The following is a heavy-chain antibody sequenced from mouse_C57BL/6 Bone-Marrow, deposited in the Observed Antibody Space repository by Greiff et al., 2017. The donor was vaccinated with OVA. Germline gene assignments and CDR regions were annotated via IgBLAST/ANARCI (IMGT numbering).Heavy chain of an antibody. CDR1: GYTFTSYD. CDR2: IYPRDGST. J-gene: IGHJ1*03. Sequence: VQLVESGPELVKPGASVKLSCKASGYTFTSYDINWVKQRPGQGLEWIGWIYPRDGSTKYNEKFKGKATLTVDTSSSTAYMELHSLTSEDSAVYFCARPIYYDYDDWYFDVWGTGTTVTVSS. V-gene: IGHV1-85*01. D-gene: IGHD2-4*01. CDR3: ARPIYYDYDDWYFDV.